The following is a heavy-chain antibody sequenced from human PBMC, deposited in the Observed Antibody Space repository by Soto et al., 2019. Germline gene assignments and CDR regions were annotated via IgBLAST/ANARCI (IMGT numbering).Heavy chain of an antibody. CDR2: ISYDGSNK. CDR3: AKDYYYDSSGYYY. J-gene: IGHJ4*02. D-gene: IGHD3-22*01. CDR1: GFTFSSYG. V-gene: IGHV3-30*18. Sequence: GGSLRLSCAVSGFTFSSYGMHWVRQAPGKGLEWVAVISYDGSNKYYADSVKGRFTISRDNSKNTLYLQMNSLRAEDTAVYYCAKDYYYDSSGYYYWGQGTLVTVSS.